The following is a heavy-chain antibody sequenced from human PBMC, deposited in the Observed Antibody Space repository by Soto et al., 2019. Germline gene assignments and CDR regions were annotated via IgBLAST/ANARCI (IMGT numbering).Heavy chain of an antibody. J-gene: IGHJ6*02. D-gene: IGHD2-2*01. V-gene: IGHV4-31*03. Sequence: QVQLQESGPGLVKPSQTLSLTCTVSGGSISSGGYYWSWIRQHPGKGLEWIGYIYYSGSTYYNPSLKSRVTISVDTSKNQFSLKLSSVTAADTAVYYCVTAQPRYDLYGMDVWGQGTTVTVSS. CDR2: IYYSGST. CDR3: VTAQPRYDLYGMDV. CDR1: GGSISSGGYY.